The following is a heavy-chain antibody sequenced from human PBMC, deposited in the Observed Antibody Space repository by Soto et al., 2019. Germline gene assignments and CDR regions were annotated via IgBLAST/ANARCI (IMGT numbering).Heavy chain of an antibody. D-gene: IGHD6-6*01. CDR2: IYYSGST. Sequence: QVQLQESGPGLVKPSQTLSLTCTVSGGSISSGGYYWGWIRQHPGKGLEWIGYIYYSGSTYYNPSLKSRVTISVHTSKNQFSLKLSSVTAADTAVYYCARGPSIAARPGFDPWGQGTLVTVSS. CDR3: ARGPSIAARPGFDP. J-gene: IGHJ5*02. V-gene: IGHV4-31*03. CDR1: GGSISSGGYY.